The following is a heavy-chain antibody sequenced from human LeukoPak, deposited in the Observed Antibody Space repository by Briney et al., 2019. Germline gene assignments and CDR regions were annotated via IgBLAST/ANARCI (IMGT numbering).Heavy chain of an antibody. J-gene: IGHJ4*02. CDR3: ARGYYCSSTSCYDY. Sequence: SETLSLTCAVYGGSFSGYYWSWIRQPPGKGLEWIGEINHSGSTYYNPSLKSRVTISVDTSKNQFSLKLSSVTAADTAVYYCARGYYCSSTSCYDYWGQGTLVTVSS. CDR1: GGSFSGYY. V-gene: IGHV4-34*01. CDR2: INHSGST. D-gene: IGHD2-2*01.